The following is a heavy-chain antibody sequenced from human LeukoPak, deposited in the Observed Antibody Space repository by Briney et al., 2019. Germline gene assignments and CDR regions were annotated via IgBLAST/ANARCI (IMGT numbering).Heavy chain of an antibody. Sequence: SVKVSCKASGGTFSSYAISWVRQAPGQGLEWMGRIIPILGIANYAQKFQGRVTITADKSTSTAYMELSSLRSEDAAVYYCARGGVAKLGPLDLWGQGTLVTVSS. D-gene: IGHD7-27*01. V-gene: IGHV1-69*04. CDR1: GGTFSSYA. CDR2: IIPILGIA. CDR3: ARGGVAKLGPLDL. J-gene: IGHJ5*02.